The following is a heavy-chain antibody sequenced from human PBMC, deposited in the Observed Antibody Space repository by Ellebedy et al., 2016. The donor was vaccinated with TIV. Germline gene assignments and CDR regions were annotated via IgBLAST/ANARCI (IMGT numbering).Heavy chain of an antibody. CDR1: GFSFSSYN. CDR2: ISSSSSTT. Sequence: GESLKISXEASGFSFSSYNMNWVRQAPGKGLEWVSYISSSSSTTAYADSVKGRFTISRDNAKSSLFLQMNSLIAEDTAVYYCARESAADGMFWGQGTLVTVSS. D-gene: IGHD6-13*01. CDR3: ARESAADGMF. J-gene: IGHJ4*02. V-gene: IGHV3-48*01.